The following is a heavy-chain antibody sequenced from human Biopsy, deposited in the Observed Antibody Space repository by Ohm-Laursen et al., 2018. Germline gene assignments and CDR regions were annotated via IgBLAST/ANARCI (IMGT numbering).Heavy chain of an antibody. CDR2: ISWNGGTI. J-gene: IGHJ3*01. Sequence: SLRLSCAASGFTFADYGMTWVRQAPGKGLEWVSGISWNGGTIGYADSVKGRFTISRDDAKNSLHLQMDSLRPEDTALYYCAKACCSGSYYDGFDVWGQGTVVTVSS. V-gene: IGHV3-9*01. CDR3: AKACCSGSYYDGFDV. D-gene: IGHD1-26*01. CDR1: GFTFADYG.